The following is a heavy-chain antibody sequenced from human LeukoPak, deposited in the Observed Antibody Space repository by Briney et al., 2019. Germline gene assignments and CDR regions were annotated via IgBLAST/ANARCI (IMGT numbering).Heavy chain of an antibody. V-gene: IGHV1-69*04. CDR1: GGTFSSYA. J-gene: IGHJ4*02. Sequence: SVKVSCKASGGTFSSYAISWVRQATGQGLEWMGRIIPIFGIANYAQKFQGRVTITADKSTSTAYMELSSLRSEDTAVYYCARERYYYDSSGYYYVDDDYWGQGTLVTVSS. D-gene: IGHD3-22*01. CDR3: ARERYYYDSSGYYYVDDDY. CDR2: IIPIFGIA.